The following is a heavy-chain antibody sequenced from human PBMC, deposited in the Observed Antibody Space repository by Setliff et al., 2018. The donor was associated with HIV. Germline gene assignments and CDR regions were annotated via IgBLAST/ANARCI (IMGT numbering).Heavy chain of an antibody. V-gene: IGHV4-39*01. CDR3: ARRRGQKATGWYYFDF. J-gene: IGHJ4*02. D-gene: IGHD6-19*01. CDR1: GGSISSGGPGYY. Sequence: PSETLSLTCTVSGGSISSGGPGYYWGWVRQPPGGGLEWIGSVYYSGSTYYNPSLKSRVSISVDTSKRQFSLKLTSVTAGDSALYYCARRRGQKATGWYYFDFWGQGALVTVSS. CDR2: VYYSGST.